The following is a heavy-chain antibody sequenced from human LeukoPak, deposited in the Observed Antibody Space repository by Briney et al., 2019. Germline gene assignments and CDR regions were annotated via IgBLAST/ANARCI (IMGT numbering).Heavy chain of an antibody. D-gene: IGHD5-18*01. CDR1: AFRFSSYS. CDR2: ITSSSSTL. V-gene: IGHV3-48*01. Sequence: GRSLRLSCAAAAFRFSSYSINWVRQAPGKGLEWVSYITSSSSTLYYADSVKGRFTISRDNAKNSLYLQTNRLRAEDTAVYYCAKDTSMVTGYYFDYWGQGTVVTVSS. J-gene: IGHJ4*02. CDR3: AKDTSMVTGYYFDY.